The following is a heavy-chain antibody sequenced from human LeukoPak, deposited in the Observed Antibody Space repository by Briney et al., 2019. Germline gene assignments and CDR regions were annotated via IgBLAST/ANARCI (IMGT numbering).Heavy chain of an antibody. CDR1: GFTFSNYS. V-gene: IGHV3-21*01. J-gene: IGHJ6*03. CDR3: AREGHSSGWTRLYYYYYMDV. CDR2: ISSSISYI. Sequence: GGSLRLSCAASGFTFSNYSMNWLRQAPGKGLEGVSSISSSISYIYYADSVKGRFTISRDNAKNSLYLQMNSLRAEDTAVYYCAREGHSSGWTRLYYYYYMDVWGKGTTVTVSS. D-gene: IGHD6-19*01.